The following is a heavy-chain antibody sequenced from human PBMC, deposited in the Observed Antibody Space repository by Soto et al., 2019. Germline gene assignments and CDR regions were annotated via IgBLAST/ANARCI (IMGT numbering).Heavy chain of an antibody. Sequence: PSETLSLTCAAYGGSFSDYSWTWIRQPPGKALEWIGQINHSGSANYNPSLKSRVTISVGTPKNQFSLELTSVTAADTAVYYCARGLFSEDSYSGGWYYFDYWGQGTLVTVSS. D-gene: IGHD3-10*01. CDR3: ARGLFSEDSYSGGWYYFDY. CDR2: INHSGSA. V-gene: IGHV4-34*01. CDR1: GGSFSDYS. J-gene: IGHJ4*02.